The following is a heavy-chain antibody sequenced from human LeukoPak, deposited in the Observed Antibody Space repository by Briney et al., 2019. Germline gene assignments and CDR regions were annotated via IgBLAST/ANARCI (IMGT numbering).Heavy chain of an antibody. V-gene: IGHV3-48*04. D-gene: IGHD3-3*02. J-gene: IGHJ6*03. CDR2: ISSSGANI. CDR1: GFSFSSYS. Sequence: PGGSLRLSCAASGFSFSSYSMNWVRQAPGKGLEWVAHISSSGANIYYADFVKGRFTISRDNAKNSLYLQMNSLRAEDTAVYYCARAAKRFWSGYYSYYYYYYMDVWGKGTTVTVSS. CDR3: ARAAKRFWSGYYSYYYYYYMDV.